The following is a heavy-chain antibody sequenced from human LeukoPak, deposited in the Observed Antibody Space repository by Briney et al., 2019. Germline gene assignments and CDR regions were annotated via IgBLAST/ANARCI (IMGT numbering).Heavy chain of an antibody. J-gene: IGHJ4*02. D-gene: IGHD3-3*01. Sequence: PGGSLRLSRAASGFTFSSYWMSWVRQAPGKGLEWVANIKQDGSQKYYVDFVKGRFSISRDNAKNSLYLQMNSLRAEDTAVYYCARGVPYASWSGPHYSDYWGQGTLVTVSS. CDR3: ARGVPYASWSGPHYSDY. CDR2: IKQDGSQK. V-gene: IGHV3-7*01. CDR1: GFTFSSYW.